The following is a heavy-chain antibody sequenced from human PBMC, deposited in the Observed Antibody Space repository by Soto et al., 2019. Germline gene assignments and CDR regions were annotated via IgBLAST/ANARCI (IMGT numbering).Heavy chain of an antibody. CDR1: GFTFSSYA. J-gene: IGHJ4*02. CDR3: ASSTIVARQHLDY. CDR2: ISIRGGDE. Sequence: QVQLVESGGGVVQPGKSLRLSCAASGFTFSSYAMHWARQAPGKGLEWVTVISIRGGDEYYAESVRGRFTISRDDSKNTLYLQMDSLRVEDTAVYYCASSTIVARQHLDYWGQGTLVTVSS. D-gene: IGHD6-6*01. V-gene: IGHV3-30*03.